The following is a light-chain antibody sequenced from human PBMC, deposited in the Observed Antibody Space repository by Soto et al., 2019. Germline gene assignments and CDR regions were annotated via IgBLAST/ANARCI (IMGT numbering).Light chain of an antibody. J-gene: IGLJ3*02. CDR2: DNN. CDR3: SSFTNSILV. CDR1: RSNIGNNF. V-gene: IGLV1-51*01. Sequence: QSVLTQPPSVSAAPGQKVTISCSGNRSNIGNNFVSWYQQFPKTAPKLLIYDNNKRPSGTSNRFSGSKSGNTASLTISGLQAEDEADYYCSSFTNSILVFGGGTQLTVL.